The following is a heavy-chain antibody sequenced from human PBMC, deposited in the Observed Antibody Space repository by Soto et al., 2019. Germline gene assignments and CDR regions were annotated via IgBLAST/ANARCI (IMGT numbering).Heavy chain of an antibody. CDR2: ISGSGGST. CDR3: PSFLLITTVTPRVFYFDF. V-gene: IGHV3-23*01. Sequence: GSLRLSCAASGFAFSSYAMSWVRQAPGKGLEWVSGISGSGGSTYHADSVKGRFTISRDNSKNTLYLQMNSLRAEDTAIYYCPSFLLITTVTPRVFYFDFWGQGTVVTASS. J-gene: IGHJ4*02. D-gene: IGHD4-17*01. CDR1: GFAFSSYA.